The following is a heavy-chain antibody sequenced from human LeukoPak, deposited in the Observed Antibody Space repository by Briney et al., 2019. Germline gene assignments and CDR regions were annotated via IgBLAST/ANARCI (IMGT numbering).Heavy chain of an antibody. CDR2: IIPIFGTA. Sequence: SVKVSCKASGGTFISYAISWVRQAPGQGLEWRGGIIPIFGTANYAQKFQGRVTITADESTSTAYMELSSLRSEDTAVYYCARERGGSRGFDYWGQGTLVTVSS. J-gene: IGHJ4*02. D-gene: IGHD2-15*01. CDR1: GGTFISYA. V-gene: IGHV1-69*13. CDR3: ARERGGSRGFDY.